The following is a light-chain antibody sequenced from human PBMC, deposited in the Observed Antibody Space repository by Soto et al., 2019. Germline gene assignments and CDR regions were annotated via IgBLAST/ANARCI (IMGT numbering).Light chain of an antibody. J-gene: IGKJ1*01. CDR2: KAS. Sequence: DIQMTQSPSTLSASVGDRVTITCRASQSISSWLAWYRQKPGKAPKLLIYKASSLESGVPSRFSGSGSGTEFTLTISSLQPDDFATYYCQPYNSYPWTFGQGTKVEIK. V-gene: IGKV1-5*03. CDR3: QPYNSYPWT. CDR1: QSISSW.